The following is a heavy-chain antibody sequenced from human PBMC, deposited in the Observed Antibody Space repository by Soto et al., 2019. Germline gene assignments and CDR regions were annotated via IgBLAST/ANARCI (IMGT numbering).Heavy chain of an antibody. J-gene: IGHJ5*02. Sequence: GGSLRLSCAASGFTFNTYDMHWVRQATGRGLEWVSTVGLAGDTYYPVSVRGRFTISREDGKNSLYLQMDSLKVEDTAVYYCARGRGTMLRGVLDWFDPWGQGTLVTVSS. CDR1: GFTFNTYD. CDR2: VGLAGDT. V-gene: IGHV3-13*01. D-gene: IGHD3-10*01. CDR3: ARGRGTMLRGVLDWFDP.